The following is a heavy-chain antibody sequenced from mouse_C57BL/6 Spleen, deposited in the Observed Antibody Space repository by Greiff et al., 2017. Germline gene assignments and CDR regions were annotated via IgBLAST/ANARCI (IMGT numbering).Heavy chain of an antibody. CDR3: ASLYGSSSWFAY. CDR1: GYTFTSYW. V-gene: IGHV1-55*01. Sequence: QVQLQQPGAELVKPGASVKMSCKASGYTFTSYWITWVKQRPGQGLEWIGDIYPGSGSTNYNEKFKSKATLTVDTSSSTAYMQLSSLTSEDSAVYYCASLYGSSSWFAYWGQGTLVTVSA. CDR2: IYPGSGST. J-gene: IGHJ3*01. D-gene: IGHD1-1*01.